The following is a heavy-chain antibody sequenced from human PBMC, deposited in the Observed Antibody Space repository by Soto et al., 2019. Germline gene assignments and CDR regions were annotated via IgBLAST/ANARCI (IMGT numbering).Heavy chain of an antibody. CDR3: ARFEVAGTGRWCDP. CDR1: GFTFRNYW. D-gene: IGHD6-19*01. Sequence: GGSLRLSCAASGFTFRNYWMHWVRQVPGKGLVWVSRINSDGGSTSYADSVKGRFTISRDNAKNTLYLQMNSLRADDTAVYYCARFEVAGTGRWCDPWRQGTLVTVSS. CDR2: INSDGGST. V-gene: IGHV3-74*01. J-gene: IGHJ5*02.